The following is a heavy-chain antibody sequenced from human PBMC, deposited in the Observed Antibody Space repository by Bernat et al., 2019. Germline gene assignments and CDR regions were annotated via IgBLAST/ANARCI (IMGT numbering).Heavy chain of an antibody. CDR3: ARKGLTGSHFYSFDMDV. CDR2: LSGYNGNT. CDR1: GYTFSNYA. Sequence: QAQLVQSGSEVKKPGASVMVSCKASGYTFSNYAITRVRQAPGQGLELMGRLSGYNGNTDYAQKHQCRVTLTTDTSTRTAYMERRTLRAAETAVYYCARKGLTGSHFYSFDMDVWGRGTTVTVS. J-gene: IGHJ6*02. V-gene: IGHV1-18*01. D-gene: IGHD2-15*01.